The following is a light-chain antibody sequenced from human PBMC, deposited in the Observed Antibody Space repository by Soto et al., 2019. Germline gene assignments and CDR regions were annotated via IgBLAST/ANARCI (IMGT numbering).Light chain of an antibody. CDR1: QSVSSSY. Sequence: DIVLGQSPRPLSLSRGERATLSCRASQSVSSSYLAWYQQKPGQAPRLLVYGATGRATGIPDRFSGSGSGTDFTLTISRLEHEESALYCRQQYRSSPYTFGQGTQVDIK. CDR3: QQYRSSPYT. V-gene: IGKV3-20*01. J-gene: IGKJ1*01. CDR2: GAT.